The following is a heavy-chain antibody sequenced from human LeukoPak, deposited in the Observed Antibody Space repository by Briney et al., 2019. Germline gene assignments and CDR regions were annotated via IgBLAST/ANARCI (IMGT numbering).Heavy chain of an antibody. CDR2: ISAYNGNP. J-gene: IGHJ6*03. V-gene: IGHV1-18*01. D-gene: IGHD3-10*01. Sequence: ASVKVSSKASGYPFTSFGISWLRQALEQGLKWMGWISAYNGNPNYAQKLKGRVTMTTDTSTSTAYMELRSLRSDDTAVYYCARGFGPAPNVYYMDVWGKGTTVTVSS. CDR1: GYPFTSFG. CDR3: ARGFGPAPNVYYMDV.